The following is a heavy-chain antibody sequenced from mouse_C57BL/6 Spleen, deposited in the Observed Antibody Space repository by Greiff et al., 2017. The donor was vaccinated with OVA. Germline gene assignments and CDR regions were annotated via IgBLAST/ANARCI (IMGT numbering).Heavy chain of an antibody. Sequence: EVKLMESGGGLVQPGGSLILSCAASGFTFTDYYMSWVRQPPGKALEWLGFIRNKANGYTTEYSASVKGRFTISRDNSQSILYLQMNALRAEDSATYYCARWTYYFDYWGQGTTLTVSS. CDR2: IRNKANGYTT. J-gene: IGHJ2*01. V-gene: IGHV7-3*01. CDR3: ARWTYYFDY. CDR1: GFTFTDYY.